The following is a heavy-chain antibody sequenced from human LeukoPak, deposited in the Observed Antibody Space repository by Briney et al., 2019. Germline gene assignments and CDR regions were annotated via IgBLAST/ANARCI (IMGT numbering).Heavy chain of an antibody. Sequence: PGGSLRLSCAASGFTFSSYSMNWVRQAPGKGREGVSSISSSSSYIYYADSVKGRFTISRDNAKNSLYLQMHSLSAEATAVYYCARDPAEEYCGGDCYHDYWGQGTLVTVSS. V-gene: IGHV3-21*01. CDR3: ARDPAEEYCGGDCYHDY. CDR2: ISSSSSYI. J-gene: IGHJ4*02. D-gene: IGHD2-21*02. CDR1: GFTFSSYS.